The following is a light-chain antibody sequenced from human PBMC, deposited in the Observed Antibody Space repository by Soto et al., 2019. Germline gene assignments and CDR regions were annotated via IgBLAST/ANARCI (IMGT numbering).Light chain of an antibody. CDR1: SSDVGSYNL. CDR3: CSYAGSSTFEV. CDR2: EVS. Sequence: QSALTQPASVSGSPGQSITISCTGTSSDVGSYNLVSWHQQHPGKAPKLMIYEVSKRPSGVSNRFSGSKSGNTASLTISGLQAEDEADYYCCSYAGSSTFEVFGTGTKLTVL. J-gene: IGLJ1*01. V-gene: IGLV2-23*02.